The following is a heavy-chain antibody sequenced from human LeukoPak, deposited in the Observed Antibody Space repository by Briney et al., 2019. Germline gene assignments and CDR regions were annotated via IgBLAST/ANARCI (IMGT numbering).Heavy chain of an antibody. CDR1: GLTFSTHA. J-gene: IGHJ6*04. V-gene: IGHV3-30*04. CDR2: ISYGGRNK. D-gene: IGHD6-19*01. Sequence: GGSLRLSCITSGLTFSTHAIHWVRQAPGKGLEWVALISYGGRNKYYADSVKGRFTVSGDNSRNTVYLQMDNLRAEDTAVYYCARARGGSGWYTDNLYYGMDVWGKGTTVTVSS. CDR3: ARARGGSGWYTDNLYYGMDV.